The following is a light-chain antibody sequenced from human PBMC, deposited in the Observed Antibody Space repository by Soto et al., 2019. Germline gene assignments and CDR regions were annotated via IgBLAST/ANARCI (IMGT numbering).Light chain of an antibody. CDR1: SSNIGAGYD. J-gene: IGLJ2*01. V-gene: IGLV1-40*01. Sequence: QSVLTQPHSVSGAPGQGVTISSTGRSSNIGAGYDVHWYQQLPGTAPKLLIYGNSNRPSGVPDRFSGSKSGTSASLAITGLQAEDEADYYCQSYDSSLSVVVFGGGTKLTGL. CDR2: GNS. CDR3: QSYDSSLSVVV.